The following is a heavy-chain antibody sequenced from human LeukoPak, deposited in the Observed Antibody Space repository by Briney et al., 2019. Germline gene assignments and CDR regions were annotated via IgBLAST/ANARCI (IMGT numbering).Heavy chain of an antibody. D-gene: IGHD2-21*01. CDR2: IYYSGST. J-gene: IGHJ5*02. CDR3: ATLPSILWWWPHGRFDP. Sequence: LETLSLTCTVSGGSISSSSYYWGWIRQPPGKGLEWMGSIYYSGSTYYNPSLKSRVTISVDTSKNQFSLKLSSVTAADTAVYYCATLPSILWWWPHGRFDPWGQGTLVTVSS. V-gene: IGHV4-39*01. CDR1: GGSISSSSYY.